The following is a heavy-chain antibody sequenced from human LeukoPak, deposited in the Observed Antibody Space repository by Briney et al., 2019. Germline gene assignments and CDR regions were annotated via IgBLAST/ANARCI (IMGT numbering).Heavy chain of an antibody. CDR2: IYTSGST. J-gene: IGHJ4*02. CDR3: ATSSSWYRGQFDY. D-gene: IGHD6-13*01. CDR1: GGSMRSYY. Sequence: SETLSLTCTVSGGSMRSYYWGWIRQSPGKGLEWIGRIYTSGSTNCNPSLKSRVTMSVDTSKNQFSLKLSSVTAADTAVYYCATSSSWYRGQFDYWGQGTLVTVSS. V-gene: IGHV4-4*07.